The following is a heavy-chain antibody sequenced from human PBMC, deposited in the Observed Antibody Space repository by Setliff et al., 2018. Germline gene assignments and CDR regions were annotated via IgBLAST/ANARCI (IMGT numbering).Heavy chain of an antibody. CDR2: IYASGST. J-gene: IGHJ4*02. D-gene: IGHD2-21*02. CDR3: ARGFDVCGGGACYTDGPYYFDY. CDR1: GGSISDNSYY. Sequence: SETLSLTCTVSGGSISDNSYYWGWIRQPPGKGLEWIGYIYASGSTNYNPSLKSRVTLSLDTSKNQFSLKLSSVAAADTAVYYCARGFDVCGGGACYTDGPYYFDYWGLGTLVTVSS. V-gene: IGHV4-61*05.